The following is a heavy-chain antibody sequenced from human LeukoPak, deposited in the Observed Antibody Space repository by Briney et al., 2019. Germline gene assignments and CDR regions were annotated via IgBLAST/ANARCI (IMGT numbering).Heavy chain of an antibody. Sequence: GGSVRLSCAGSGFTFSSYGMHWVRQAPGKGLEWVAVIWYDGSNKYYADSVKGRFTISRDNSKNTLYLQMNSLRAEDTAVYYCARGGEFQLLSPLYYYYGMDVWGKGTTVTVSS. CDR3: ARGGEFQLLSPLYYYYGMDV. V-gene: IGHV3-33*01. CDR1: GFTFSSYG. D-gene: IGHD2-2*01. J-gene: IGHJ6*04. CDR2: IWYDGSNK.